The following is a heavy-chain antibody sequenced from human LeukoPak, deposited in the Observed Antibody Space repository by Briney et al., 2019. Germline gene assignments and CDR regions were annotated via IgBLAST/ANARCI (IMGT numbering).Heavy chain of an antibody. D-gene: IGHD2-2*01. CDR1: GFTFSSYA. CDR3: AKDIVVVSARGDWFDP. J-gene: IGHJ5*02. Sequence: GGSLRLSCAGSGFTFSSYAMAWVRQTPEKGLEWVAIISSSDGGTYYIDSVKGRFTISRDNSKNTLYLQMNSLRAEDTAVYYCAKDIVVVSARGDWFDPWGQGTLVTVSS. CDR2: ISSSDGGT. V-gene: IGHV3-23*01.